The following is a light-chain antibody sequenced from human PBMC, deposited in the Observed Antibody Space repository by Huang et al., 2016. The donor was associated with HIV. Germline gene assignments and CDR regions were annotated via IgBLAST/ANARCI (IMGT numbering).Light chain of an antibody. J-gene: IGKJ1*01. Sequence: DIVMAQSPVSLAVSLGERATLTCRSSQSVFSTSTNKDYLAWFKQKPGQPPKLLLFWSSTREVGVPDRCSGSGSGTHFTLTIANLEADDAAIYYCQQYYASPQTFGQGTRV. CDR3: QQYYASPQT. V-gene: IGKV4-1*01. CDR2: WSS. CDR1: QSVFSTSTNKDY.